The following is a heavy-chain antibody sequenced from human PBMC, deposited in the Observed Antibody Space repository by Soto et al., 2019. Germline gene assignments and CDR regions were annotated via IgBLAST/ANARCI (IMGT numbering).Heavy chain of an antibody. Sequence: PSETLSLTCSVSGDSISNLDYFWAWIRQPPGQALEYIGYIYKSATTYYNPSFASRFAISVDTSKSQFSLNVTSVTAADTAVYFCARGRYCLTGRCFPNWFDSWGQGALVTVS. J-gene: IGHJ5*01. D-gene: IGHD7-27*01. V-gene: IGHV4-30-4*01. CDR3: ARGRYCLTGRCFPNWFDS. CDR1: GDSISNLDYF. CDR2: IYKSATT.